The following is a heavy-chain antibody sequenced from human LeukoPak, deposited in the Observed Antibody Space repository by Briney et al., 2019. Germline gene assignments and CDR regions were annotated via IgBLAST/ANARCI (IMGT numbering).Heavy chain of an antibody. CDR1: GYSFTTYW. Sequence: GESLKISCKGSGYSFTTYWIGWVRPMPGKGLEWMGIMYPGDSDIRYSPSFQGQVTFSADKSISSAYLQWSSLKASDTAMYYCARMVGELYNWNYHDFWGQGTLVTVSS. V-gene: IGHV5-51*01. J-gene: IGHJ4*02. CDR2: MYPGDSDI. CDR3: ARMVGELYNWNYHDF. D-gene: IGHD1-20*01.